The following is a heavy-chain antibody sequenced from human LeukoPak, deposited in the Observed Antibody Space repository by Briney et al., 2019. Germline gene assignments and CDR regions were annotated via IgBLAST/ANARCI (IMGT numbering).Heavy chain of an antibody. CDR3: AGSSTVTTFDY. CDR1: GGSFSGYY. Sequence: PSETLSLTCAAYGGSFSGYYWSWIRQPPGKGLEWIGEINHSGSTNYNPSLKSRVTISVDTSKNQFSLKLSSVTAADTAVYYCAGSSTVTTFDYWGQGTLVTVSS. D-gene: IGHD4-17*01. J-gene: IGHJ4*02. CDR2: INHSGST. V-gene: IGHV4-34*01.